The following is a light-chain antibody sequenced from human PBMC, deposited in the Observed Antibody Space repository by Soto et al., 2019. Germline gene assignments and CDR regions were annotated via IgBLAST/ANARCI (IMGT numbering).Light chain of an antibody. CDR3: SAYTSIRPVVV. J-gene: IGLJ2*01. CDR2: DFI. CDR1: NSDVGDYNF. Sequence: QSALTQPASVSASPGQSITISCTGANSDVGDYNFVSWYQQHPGTAPKLLIYDFINRPSGVSNRFSGSKSGNTASLTISGLQAEDEADYYCSAYTSIRPVVVFGGGTKLTVL. V-gene: IGLV2-14*03.